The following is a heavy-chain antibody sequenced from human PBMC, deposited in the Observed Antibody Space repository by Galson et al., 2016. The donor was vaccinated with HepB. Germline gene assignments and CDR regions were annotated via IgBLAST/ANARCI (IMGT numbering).Heavy chain of an antibody. CDR2: IYSSDTS. Sequence: SLRLSCAASGFTVSRNYMGWVRQAPGQGLECVSVIYSSDTSYYADSVKGRFTISRHNSRNPLYLQVNSLRAEDTALYYCARGAGYSSSWYAAGRAFDIWGQGTVVTVSS. J-gene: IGHJ3*02. D-gene: IGHD6-13*01. CDR3: ARGAGYSSSWYAAGRAFDI. V-gene: IGHV3-53*04. CDR1: GFTVSRNY.